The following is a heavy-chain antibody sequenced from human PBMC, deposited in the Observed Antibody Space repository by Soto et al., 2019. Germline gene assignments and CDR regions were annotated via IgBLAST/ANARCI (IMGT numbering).Heavy chain of an antibody. J-gene: IGHJ5*02. V-gene: IGHV1-8*01. CDR2: MNPGSGDT. CDR1: GYSFTNND. Sequence: GASVKVSCKASGYSFTNNDVTWVRQATGQGLEWMGWMNPGSGDTGYAQKFQGRVTMTRDISIATAYMELSSLRSDDTGIYYCARMATFGSLNWFDPWGQGTLVTVSS. D-gene: IGHD3-16*01. CDR3: ARMATFGSLNWFDP.